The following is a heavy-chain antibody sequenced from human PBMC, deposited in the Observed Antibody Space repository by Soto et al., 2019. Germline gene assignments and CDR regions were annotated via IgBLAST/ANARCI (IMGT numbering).Heavy chain of an antibody. D-gene: IGHD6-13*01. CDR1: GFTFSSYW. CDR3: ARIAATGRGWDV. Sequence: EVQLVQSGGGLVQPGGSLRLSWVDSGFTFSSYWMSWVRQAPVKGLEWVGNIKQDGSEENYVDSLKGRFTISRDNAKNSMYLQMNSLRVEDTAVYYCARIAATGRGWDVWGQGTTVGVSS. V-gene: IGHV3-7*01. CDR2: IKQDGSEE. J-gene: IGHJ6*02.